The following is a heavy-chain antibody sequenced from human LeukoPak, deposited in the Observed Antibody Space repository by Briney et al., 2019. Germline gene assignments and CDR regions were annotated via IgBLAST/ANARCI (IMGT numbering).Heavy chain of an antibody. CDR3: AKNSSGGYSDY. J-gene: IGHJ4*02. CDR2: ISTYTGYS. Sequence: ASVKVSCKASGYTFTSSSISWVRQAPGQGLEWMGWISTYTGYSKYAQNLQGRVTMTADTSTSTAYMELSSLRSDDTAMYYCAKNSSGGYSDYWGQGTLVTVSS. CDR1: GYTFTSSS. D-gene: IGHD6-19*01. V-gene: IGHV1-18*01.